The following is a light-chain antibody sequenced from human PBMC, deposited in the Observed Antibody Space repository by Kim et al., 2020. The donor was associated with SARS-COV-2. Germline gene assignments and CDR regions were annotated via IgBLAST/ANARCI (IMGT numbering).Light chain of an antibody. V-gene: IGKV3-11*01. CDR2: DAS. CDR1: QSINSY. J-gene: IGKJ4*01. Sequence: LSPGERATRSCRASQSINSYLAWYQQKPGQAPRLLIYDASKRATGIPARFSGSGSGTDFTLTISSLEPEDFAVYYCHQRTNWPLTFGGGTKVDIK. CDR3: HQRTNWPLT.